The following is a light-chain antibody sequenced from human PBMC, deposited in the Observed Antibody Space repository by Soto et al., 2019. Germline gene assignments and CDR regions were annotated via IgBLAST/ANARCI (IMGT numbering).Light chain of an antibody. CDR2: KAS. Sequence: DIQMTQSPSTLSASVGDRVTITCRASQSISTWVAWYQQKPGKAPKVLIYKASILESGVPSRFSGSGSGTEFTLTISSLQPDDFATYYCHQYNSYSRTFGQGTKVDIK. J-gene: IGKJ1*01. CDR1: QSISTW. V-gene: IGKV1-5*03. CDR3: HQYNSYSRT.